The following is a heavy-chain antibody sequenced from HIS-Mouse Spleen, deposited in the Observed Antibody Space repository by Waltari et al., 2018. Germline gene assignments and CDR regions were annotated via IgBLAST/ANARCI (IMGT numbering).Heavy chain of an antibody. D-gene: IGHD6-19*01. CDR2: IYYSGST. CDR3: ARGPRGPRYSSGWYFDY. V-gene: IGHV4-39*07. Sequence: QLQLQESGPGLVKPSETLSLTCTVSGGSISSSSYYWGWIRQPPGKGLEWIGSIYYSGSTYYNPSLKSRVTISVDTSKNQFSLKLSSVTAADTAVYYCARGPRGPRYSSGWYFDYWGQGTLVTVSS. CDR1: GGSISSSSYY. J-gene: IGHJ4*02.